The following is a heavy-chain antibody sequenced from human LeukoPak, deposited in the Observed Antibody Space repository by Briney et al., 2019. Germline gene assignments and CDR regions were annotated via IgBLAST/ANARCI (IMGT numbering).Heavy chain of an antibody. CDR2: INPNSGGT. CDR1: GYTFTGYY. J-gene: IGHJ5*02. Sequence: ATVKVSCKASGYTFTGYYMHWVRQAPGQGLEWMGWINPNSGGTNHAQKFQGRVTMTRDTSISTAYMELSRLRSDDTAVYYCAREGDFWSGAGWFDPWGQGTLVTVSS. D-gene: IGHD3-3*01. CDR3: AREGDFWSGAGWFDP. V-gene: IGHV1-2*02.